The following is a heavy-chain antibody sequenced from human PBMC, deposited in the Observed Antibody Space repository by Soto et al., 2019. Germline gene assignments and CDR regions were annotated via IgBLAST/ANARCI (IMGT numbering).Heavy chain of an antibody. CDR3: ARTLGYCSGGSCYPGYYYYYMDV. D-gene: IGHD2-15*01. Sequence: SEPCPSPALSLVAPSAVVVTTGAGSASPPGKGLEWIGSIYYSGSTYYNPSLKSRVTISVDTSKNQFSLKLSSVTAADTAVYYCARTLGYCSGGSCYPGYYYYYMDVSGKGTTVTVSS. CDR1: VAPSAVVVTT. J-gene: IGHJ6*03. V-gene: IGHV4-39*01. CDR2: IYYSGST.